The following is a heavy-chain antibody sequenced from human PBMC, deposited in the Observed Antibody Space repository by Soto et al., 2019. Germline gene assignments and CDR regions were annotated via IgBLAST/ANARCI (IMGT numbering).Heavy chain of an antibody. V-gene: IGHV4-30-2*01. CDR1: GGSISSGGYS. D-gene: IGHD2-2*01. CDR3: ARGRLCSSTSCYQYYYGMDV. Sequence: QLQLQESGSGLVKPSQTLSLTCAVSGGSISSGGYSWSWIRQPPGKGLEWIGYIYHSGSTYYNPSLKSRVTISVDRSKNQFSLKLSSVTAADTAVYYCARGRLCSSTSCYQYYYGMDVWGQGTTVTVSS. J-gene: IGHJ6*02. CDR2: IYHSGST.